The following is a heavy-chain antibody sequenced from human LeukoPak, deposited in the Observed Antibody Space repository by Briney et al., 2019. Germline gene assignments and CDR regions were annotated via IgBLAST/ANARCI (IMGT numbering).Heavy chain of an antibody. CDR2: MNPNSGNT. CDR3: ARGQHDQLLWFY. CDR1: GYTFTSYG. J-gene: IGHJ4*02. V-gene: IGHV1-8*03. D-gene: IGHD2-2*01. Sequence: ASVKVSCKASGYTFTSYGINWVRQATGQGLEWMGWMNPNSGNTGYAQKFQGRVTITRNTSISTAYMELSSLRSEDTAVYYCARGQHDQLLWFYWGQGTLVTVSS.